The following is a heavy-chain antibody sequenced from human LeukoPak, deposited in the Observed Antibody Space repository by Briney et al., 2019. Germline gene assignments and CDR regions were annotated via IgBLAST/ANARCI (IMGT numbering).Heavy chain of an antibody. V-gene: IGHV3-9*01. CDR2: ISWNSGTK. CDR1: GFTFSSYS. Sequence: GGSLRLSCAASGFTFSSYSMNWVRRAPGKGLEWVSGISWNSGTKGYADSVKGRFTISRDNAKSSLYLQMNSLRGEDAALYYCAVLHYYAMDVWGQGTTVTVSS. D-gene: IGHD2-8*01. J-gene: IGHJ6*02. CDR3: AVLHYYAMDV.